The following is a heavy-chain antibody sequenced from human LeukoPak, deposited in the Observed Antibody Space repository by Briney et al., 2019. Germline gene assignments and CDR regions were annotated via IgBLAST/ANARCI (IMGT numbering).Heavy chain of an antibody. CDR3: ARDQVSIVVVVAATPIWLDP. D-gene: IGHD2-15*01. CDR1: GYTFTSYG. CDR2: ISAYNGNT. Sequence: ASVKVSCKASGYTFTSYGISWVRQAPGQGLEWMGWISAYNGNTNYAQKLQGRVTMTTDTSTSTAYMELRSLRSDDTAVYYCARDQVSIVVVVAATPIWLDPWGQGTLVTVSS. V-gene: IGHV1-18*01. J-gene: IGHJ5*02.